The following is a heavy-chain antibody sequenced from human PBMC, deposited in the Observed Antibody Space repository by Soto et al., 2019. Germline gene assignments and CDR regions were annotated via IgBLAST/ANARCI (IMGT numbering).Heavy chain of an antibody. CDR2: IIPIFGTA. CDR3: ASLAYSDFWSGYNNWFDP. J-gene: IGHJ5*02. Sequence: QVQLVQSGAEVKKPVSSVKVSCKASGGTFSSYAISWVRQAPRQGLEWMGGIIPIFGTANYAQKFQGRVTITADESTSTGYMELSSLRSEDTAVYYCASLAYSDFWSGYNNWFDPWGQGTLVTVSS. V-gene: IGHV1-69*01. CDR1: GGTFSSYA. D-gene: IGHD3-3*01.